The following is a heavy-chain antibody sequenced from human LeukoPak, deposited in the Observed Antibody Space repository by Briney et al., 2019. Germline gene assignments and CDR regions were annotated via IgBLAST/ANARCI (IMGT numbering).Heavy chain of an antibody. CDR3: ARALFRGYSYGFVLPFDAFDI. CDR2: IYSGGST. CDR1: GFIVSSNY. V-gene: IGHV3-66*01. Sequence: GGSLRLSCAASGFIVSSNYMSWVRQAPGKGLEWVSLIYSGGSTYYADSVKGRFTISRDNSKDTLYLQMNSLRAEDTAVYYCARALFRGYSYGFVLPFDAFDIWGQGTMVTVSS. J-gene: IGHJ3*02. D-gene: IGHD5-18*01.